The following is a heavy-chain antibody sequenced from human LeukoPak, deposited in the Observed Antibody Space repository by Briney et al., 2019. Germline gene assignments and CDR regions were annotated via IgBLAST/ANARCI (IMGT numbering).Heavy chain of an antibody. CDR2: IKSKTDGGTT. CDR3: ASLVFGMIDRGDY. J-gene: IGHJ4*02. Sequence: GGSLRLSCAASGFTFSNYWMSWVRQAPGKGLDWVGRIKSKTDGGTTDYAAPVKGRFTISRDDSKNTLYLQMNSLRAEDTAVYYCASLVFGMIDRGDYWGQGTLDTVSS. CDR1: GFTFSNYW. D-gene: IGHD3-22*01. V-gene: IGHV3-15*01.